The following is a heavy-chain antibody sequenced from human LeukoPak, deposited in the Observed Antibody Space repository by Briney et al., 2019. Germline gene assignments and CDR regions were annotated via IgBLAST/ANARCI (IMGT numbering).Heavy chain of an antibody. CDR2: IYYSGST. CDR1: GGSISSYY. CDR3: ASWDYYDSSGTVDY. Sequence: SETLSLTCTVSGGSISSYYWSWIRQPPGKGLEWIGYIYYSGSTNYNPSLKSRVTISVDTSKNQFSLKLSSVTAADTAVYYCASWDYYDSSGTVDYWGQGTLVTVSS. V-gene: IGHV4-59*01. D-gene: IGHD3-22*01. J-gene: IGHJ4*02.